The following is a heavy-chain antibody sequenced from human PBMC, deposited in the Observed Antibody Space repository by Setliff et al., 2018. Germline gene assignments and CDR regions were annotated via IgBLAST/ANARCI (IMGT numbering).Heavy chain of an antibody. Sequence: ASVKVSCKASGYTFTSYGISWVRQAPGQGLEWMGWISGYNGNTKYAQKFQGRVTMTTDTSTSTAYMELRSLRPDDTAVYYCARVRGMGFLFHPIDYWGQGTLVTVSS. CDR3: ARVRGMGFLFHPIDY. J-gene: IGHJ4*02. CDR2: ISGYNGNT. V-gene: IGHV1-18*01. D-gene: IGHD2-21*01. CDR1: GYTFTSYG.